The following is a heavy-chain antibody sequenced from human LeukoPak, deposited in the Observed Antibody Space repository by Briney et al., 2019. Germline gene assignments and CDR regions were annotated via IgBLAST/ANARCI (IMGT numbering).Heavy chain of an antibody. CDR3: ATSSRASSGYSSL. Sequence: GGSLRLSCAASGFTFSSSAMSWVRQAPGKGLEWVAVISYDGSNKYYADSVKGRFTISRDNSKNTLYLQMNSLRAEDTAVYYCATSSRASSGYSSLWGQGTLVTVSS. CDR1: GFTFSSSA. CDR2: ISYDGSNK. V-gene: IGHV3-30*04. J-gene: IGHJ4*02. D-gene: IGHD3-22*01.